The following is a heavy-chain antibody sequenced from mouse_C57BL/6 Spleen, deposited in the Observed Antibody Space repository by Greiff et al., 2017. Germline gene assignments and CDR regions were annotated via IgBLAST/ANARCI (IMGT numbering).Heavy chain of an antibody. D-gene: IGHD1-1*01. CDR3: ARGNYGSSYFDY. J-gene: IGHJ2*01. V-gene: IGHV1-39*01. CDR1: GYSFTDYN. CDR2: INPNHGTT. Sequence: EVKLQESGPELVKPGASVKISCKASGYSFTDYNMNWVKQSHGKSLEWIGVINPNHGTTSYNQKFKGKDTLTVDQSSSTAYMQLNSLTSEDSAVYYCARGNYGSSYFDYWGQGTTLTVSS.